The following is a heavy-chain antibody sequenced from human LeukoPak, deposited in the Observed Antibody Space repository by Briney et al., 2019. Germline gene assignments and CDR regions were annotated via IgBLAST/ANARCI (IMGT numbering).Heavy chain of an antibody. CDR2: ITPIFGTA. V-gene: IGHV1-69*06. Sequence: SVKVSCKASGGTFSSYAISWVRQAPGQGLEWMGGITPIFGTANYAQKFQGRVTITADKSTSTAYMELSSLRSEDTAVYYCARDMGDGGSGALFAYWGQGTLVTVPS. D-gene: IGHD5-24*01. CDR3: ARDMGDGGSGALFAY. J-gene: IGHJ4*02. CDR1: GGTFSSYA.